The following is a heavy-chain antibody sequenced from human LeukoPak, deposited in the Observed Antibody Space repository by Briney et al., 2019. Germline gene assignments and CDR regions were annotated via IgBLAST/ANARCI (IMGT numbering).Heavy chain of an antibody. CDR1: GGSISSYY. Sequence: PETLSLTCTVSGGSISSYYWSWIRQPAGKGLEWIGRIYSSGSTNYNPSLKSRVTMSGDKSKYQISLKLSSVTAADTAVYYCARGGISTSLDYWGQGTLVTVSS. CDR3: ARGGISTSLDY. J-gene: IGHJ4*02. CDR2: IYSSGST. D-gene: IGHD2-2*01. V-gene: IGHV4-4*07.